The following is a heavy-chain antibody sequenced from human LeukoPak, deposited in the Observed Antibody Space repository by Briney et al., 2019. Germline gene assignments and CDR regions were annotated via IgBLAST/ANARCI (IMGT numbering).Heavy chain of an antibody. Sequence: GGSLRLSCGASGFTFSSYAMSWVRQAPGKGLEWVSGISGSGGSTYYADSVKGRFTISSDNSKNTLYLQMNSLRAEDTAVYYCAKGSAAARPYYFDSWGQGTLVAVSS. J-gene: IGHJ4*02. CDR2: ISGSGGST. V-gene: IGHV3-23*01. CDR1: GFTFSSYA. D-gene: IGHD6-6*01. CDR3: AKGSAAARPYYFDS.